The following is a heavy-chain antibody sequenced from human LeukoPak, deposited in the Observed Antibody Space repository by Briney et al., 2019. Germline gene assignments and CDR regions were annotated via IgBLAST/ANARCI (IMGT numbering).Heavy chain of an antibody. Sequence: SETLSLTCTVSGGSISSYYWSWIRQPAGKGLEWIGRIYTSGSTNYNPSLNSRVTMSVDTYKNQFSLKLSSVTAADTAVYYCARARIVVVPAAKRGGSYYYMDVWGKGTTVTVSS. D-gene: IGHD2-2*01. CDR1: GGSISSYY. J-gene: IGHJ6*03. V-gene: IGHV4-4*07. CDR3: ARARIVVVPAAKRGGSYYYMDV. CDR2: IYTSGST.